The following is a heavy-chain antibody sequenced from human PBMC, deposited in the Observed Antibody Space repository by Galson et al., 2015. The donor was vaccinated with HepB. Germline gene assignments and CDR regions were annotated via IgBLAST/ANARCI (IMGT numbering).Heavy chain of an antibody. CDR2: IYSGGST. Sequence: SLRLSCAASGFTVSSNYMSWVRQAPGKGLEWVSVIYSGGSTYYADSVKGRFTISRDNSKNTLYLQMNSLRAEDTAVYYCAREVTYYDILTGLFDYWGQGTLVTVSS. D-gene: IGHD3-9*01. V-gene: IGHV3-66*02. CDR3: AREVTYYDILTGLFDY. J-gene: IGHJ4*02. CDR1: GFTVSSNY.